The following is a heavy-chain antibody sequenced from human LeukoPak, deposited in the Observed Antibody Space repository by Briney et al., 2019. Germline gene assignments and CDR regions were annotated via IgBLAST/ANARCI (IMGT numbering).Heavy chain of an antibody. D-gene: IGHD3-3*01. CDR2: ISSSSTYI. CDR3: GTWSTVAYYFDY. V-gene: IGHV3-21*06. Sequence: GGSPRLSCAASGFTFSTYSMNWVRQAPGKGLEWVSSISSSSTYIYYADSVKGRFTISTDNAKNSLYLQMSSLRAEDAAVYYCGTWSTVAYYFDYWGQGTLVTVSS. J-gene: IGHJ4*02. CDR1: GFTFSTYS.